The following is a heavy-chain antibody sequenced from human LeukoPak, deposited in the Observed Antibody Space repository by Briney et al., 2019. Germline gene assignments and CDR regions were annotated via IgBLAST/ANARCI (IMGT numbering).Heavy chain of an antibody. CDR1: GYTFTSYG. CDR2: ISAYNGNT. D-gene: IGHD2-15*01. J-gene: IGHJ6*02. V-gene: IGHV1-18*01. CDR3: AREWVVVTGRVDAAGMDV. Sequence: ASVKVSCKASGYTFTSYGISWVRQAPGQGLEWMGWISAYNGNTNYAQKFQGRVTMTRDTSISTAYMELSRLRSDDTAVYYCAREWVVVTGRVDAAGMDVWGQGTTVTVSS.